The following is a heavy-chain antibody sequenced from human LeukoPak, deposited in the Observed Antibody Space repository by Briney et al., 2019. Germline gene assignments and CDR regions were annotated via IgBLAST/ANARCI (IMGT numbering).Heavy chain of an antibody. CDR1: GFTFSTYS. D-gene: IGHD3-10*01. CDR2: ISSSGGTI. V-gene: IGHV3-48*04. Sequence: GGSLRLSCAASGFTFSTYSMSWVRQAPGKGLEWVSYISSSGGTIYYTDSVKGRFTISRDNAKNSLYQQMNSLRAEDTAVYYCARELMTMVRGVLTRGYYYYYGMDVWGQGTTVTVSS. J-gene: IGHJ6*02. CDR3: ARELMTMVRGVLTRGYYYYYGMDV.